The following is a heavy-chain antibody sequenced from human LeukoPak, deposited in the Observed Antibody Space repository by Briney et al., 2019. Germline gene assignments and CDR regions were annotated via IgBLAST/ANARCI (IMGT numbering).Heavy chain of an antibody. J-gene: IGHJ3*02. V-gene: IGHV4-30-4*08. CDR3: ARDSGLRDDFWLGARDI. Sequence: PSETLSLTCTVSGGSISSGDYYWSWIRQPPGKGLEWIGYIYYSGSTYYNPSLKSRVTISVDTSKNQFSLKLSSVTAADTAVYYCARDSGLRDDFWLGARDIWGQGTMVTVSS. CDR2: IYYSGST. CDR1: GGSISSGDYY. D-gene: IGHD3-3*01.